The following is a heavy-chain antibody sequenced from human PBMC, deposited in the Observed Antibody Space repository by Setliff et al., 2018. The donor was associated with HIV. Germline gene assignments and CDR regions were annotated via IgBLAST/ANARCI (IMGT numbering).Heavy chain of an antibody. J-gene: IGHJ3*02. CDR2: ISRDGDTI. Sequence: SCKASGYTFTGHYLHWVRQAPGKGLEWLSYISRDGDTIYYADSVKGRFTVSRDDTKNSLYLQMSSLRAEDTAIYYCASEVCRHSGGYCYDSYAFDIWGQGTLVTVSS. CDR3: ASEVCRHSGGYCYDSYAFDI. V-gene: IGHV3-11*01. CDR1: GYTFTGHY. D-gene: IGHD3-22*01.